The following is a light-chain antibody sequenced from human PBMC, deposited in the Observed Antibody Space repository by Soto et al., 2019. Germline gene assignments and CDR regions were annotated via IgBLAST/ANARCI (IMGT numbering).Light chain of an antibody. Sequence: DIQMTQSPSTLPASVGYRVTITCRSSQSISNWLAWYQQKPGKAPKLLIYAASSLQSGVPSRFSGSGSGTDFTLTISSLQPEDFATYYCQQSYSTSITFGQGTRLQI. J-gene: IGKJ5*01. V-gene: IGKV1-39*01. CDR1: QSISNW. CDR2: AAS. CDR3: QQSYSTSIT.